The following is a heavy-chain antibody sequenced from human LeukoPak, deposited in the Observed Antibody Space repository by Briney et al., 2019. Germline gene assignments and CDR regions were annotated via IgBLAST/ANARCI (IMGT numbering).Heavy chain of an antibody. CDR1: GGTFSSYA. Sequence: GASVKVSCKASGGTFSSYAISWVRQAPGQGLEWMGGIIPIFGTANYAQKFQGRVTITADESTSTAYMELSSLRSEDTAVYYCARGGYSNYVRWYYCYYMDVWGKGTTVTVSS. J-gene: IGHJ6*03. V-gene: IGHV1-69*13. CDR2: IIPIFGTA. CDR3: ARGGYSNYVRWYYCYYMDV. D-gene: IGHD4-11*01.